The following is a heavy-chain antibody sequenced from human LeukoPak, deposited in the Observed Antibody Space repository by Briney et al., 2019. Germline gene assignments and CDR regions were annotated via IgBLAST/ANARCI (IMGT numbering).Heavy chain of an antibody. D-gene: IGHD3-3*01. CDR1: GYSISSGYY. V-gene: IGHV4-38-2*02. CDR2: IYHSGST. CDR3: ARGRWRRHSYYYYMDV. Sequence: SETLSLTCTVSGYSISSGYYWGWIRQPPGKGLEWIGSIYHSGSTYYNPSLKSRVTISVDTSKNQFSLKLSSVTAADTAVYYCARGRWRRHSYYYYMDVWQRDHGHRLL. J-gene: IGHJ6*03.